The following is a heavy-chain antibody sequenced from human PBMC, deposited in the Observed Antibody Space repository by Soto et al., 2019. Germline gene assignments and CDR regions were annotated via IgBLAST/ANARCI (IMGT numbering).Heavy chain of an antibody. CDR3: ARHSSSWPIFDY. D-gene: IGHD6-13*01. V-gene: IGHV4-34*01. J-gene: IGHJ4*02. CDR1: GGSFSGYS. Sequence: SETLSLTCAVYGGSFSGYSWTWIRQSPGKGLEWIGQINDGGSANYNPSLKSRVTISVDTSNNEFFLELSSVTAADTAVYYCARHSSSWPIFDYWGQGTLVTVSS. CDR2: INDGGSA.